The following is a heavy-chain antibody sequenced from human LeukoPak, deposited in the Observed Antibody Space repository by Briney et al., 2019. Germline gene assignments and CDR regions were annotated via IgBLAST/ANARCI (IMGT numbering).Heavy chain of an antibody. J-gene: IGHJ5*02. V-gene: IGHV4-59*01. CDR1: GGSISSYY. CDR3: ASTSWGSYGPLSWFDP. Sequence: SETLSLTCTVSGGSISSYYWSWIRQPPGKGLEWIGYIYYSGSTNYNPSLKSRVTISVDTSKNQFSLKLSFVTAADTAVYYCASTSWGSYGPLSWFDPWGQGTLVTVSS. CDR2: IYYSGST. D-gene: IGHD1-26*01.